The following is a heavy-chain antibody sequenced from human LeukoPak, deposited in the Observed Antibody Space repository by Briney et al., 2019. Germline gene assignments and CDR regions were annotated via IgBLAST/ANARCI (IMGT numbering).Heavy chain of an antibody. V-gene: IGHV3-13*01. CDR3: AKEGRVRGGFDY. CDR2: IGVTGDT. D-gene: IGHD3-10*01. CDR1: GFTFSKDN. J-gene: IGHJ4*02. Sequence: GGSLRLSCAASGFTFSKDNFHWVRQAPGKGLEWVAAIGVTGDTYYADSVKGRFTISRDNSKNSLYLQMNSLRTEDTALYYCAKEGRVRGGFDYWGQGTLVTVSS.